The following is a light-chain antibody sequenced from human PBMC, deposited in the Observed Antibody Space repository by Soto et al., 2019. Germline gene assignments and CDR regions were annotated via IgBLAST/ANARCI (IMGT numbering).Light chain of an antibody. V-gene: IGLV2-23*01. CDR3: CLYVGGRTYV. Sequence: QSALTQPASVSGSPGQSITISCTGTVGLVSWYQQHPGKVPKLIIYADTKRPSGDSSRFSGSKSGNTASLTISGLQTEDEADYYCCLYVGGRTYVFGTGTKVTVL. CDR1: VGL. CDR2: ADT. J-gene: IGLJ1*01.